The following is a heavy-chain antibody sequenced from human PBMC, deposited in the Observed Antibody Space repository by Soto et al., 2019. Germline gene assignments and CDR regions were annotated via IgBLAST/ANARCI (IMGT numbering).Heavy chain of an antibody. CDR3: ASVPGSPGYHGLDV. CDR1: GFTFSKYW. J-gene: IGHJ6*02. CDR2: IKHDGSEK. D-gene: IGHD6-19*01. V-gene: IGHV3-7*03. Sequence: EVQLVESGGGLVQPGGSLRLSCAASGFTFSKYWMTWVRQAPGKGLEWVATIKHDGSEKSNLDSVEGRFTISRDNAKNSLSLQMNSLRVEDTAVYFCASVPGSPGYHGLDVWGQGTTVTVSS.